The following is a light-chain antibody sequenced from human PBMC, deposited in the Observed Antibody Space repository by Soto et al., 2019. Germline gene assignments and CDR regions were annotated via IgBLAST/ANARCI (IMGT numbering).Light chain of an antibody. V-gene: IGKV1-5*03. CDR2: RAT. CDR3: QQYSAYSWT. CDR1: HSISSW. Sequence: DIQMTQSPSTLSASVGDRVTITCRASHSISSWLAWYQQKPGRAPKLLIYRATILESGIPSRFSGGGSATEFTLTITCLQPDDFATYYCQQYSAYSWTFGQGTKVEI. J-gene: IGKJ1*01.